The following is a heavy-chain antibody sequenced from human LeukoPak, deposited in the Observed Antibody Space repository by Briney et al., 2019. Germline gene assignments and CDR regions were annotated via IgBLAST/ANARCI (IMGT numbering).Heavy chain of an antibody. Sequence: ASVKVSCKASGYTFTSYGISWVRQAPGQGLEWMGWISTYNGNTNYAQKFQGRVTMTTDTSTSTAHMELRSLRSDDTAVYYCASPGDQLDYWGQGTLVTVSS. CDR2: ISTYNGNT. CDR1: GYTFTSYG. J-gene: IGHJ4*02. V-gene: IGHV1-18*01. CDR3: ASPGDQLDY. D-gene: IGHD3-16*01.